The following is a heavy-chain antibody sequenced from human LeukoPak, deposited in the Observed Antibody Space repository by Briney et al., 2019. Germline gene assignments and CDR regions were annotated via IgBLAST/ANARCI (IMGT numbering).Heavy chain of an antibody. D-gene: IGHD3-22*01. V-gene: IGHV3-9*01. Sequence: GGSLRLSCAASGFTFDDYAMHWVRQAPGKGLGWVSGISWNSGSIGYADSVKGRFTVSRDNAKNSLYLQMNSLRAEDTALYYCAKGIMVGGYDSSGYSRNGLDYWGQGTLVTVSS. CDR3: AKGIMVGGYDSSGYSRNGLDY. CDR1: GFTFDDYA. J-gene: IGHJ4*02. CDR2: ISWNSGSI.